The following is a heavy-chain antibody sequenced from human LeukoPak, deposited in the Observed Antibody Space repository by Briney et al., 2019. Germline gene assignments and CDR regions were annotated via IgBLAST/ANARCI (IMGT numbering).Heavy chain of an antibody. V-gene: IGHV4-39*01. D-gene: IGHD3-22*01. CDR3: ARRGPSITMIVRETDY. Sequence: SETLSLTCTVSGGSISSSSYYWGWIRQPPGKGLEWIGSIYYSGSTYYNPSLKSRVTISVDTSKNQFSLKLSSVTAADTAVYYCARRGPSITMIVRETDYWGQGTLVTVSS. CDR2: IYYSGST. CDR1: GGSISSSSYY. J-gene: IGHJ4*02.